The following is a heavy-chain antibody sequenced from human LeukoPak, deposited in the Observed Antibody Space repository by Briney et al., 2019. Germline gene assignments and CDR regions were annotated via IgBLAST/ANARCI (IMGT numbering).Heavy chain of an antibody. CDR2: ISGSGGST. V-gene: IGHV3-23*01. J-gene: IGHJ4*02. CDR3: AKVGGITIYSFGPDY. Sequence: GGSLRLSCAASGFTFSSYAMSWVRQAPGKGLEWVSGISGSGGSTYYADSVKGRFTISRDNSKNPLYLQLNSLRAEDTAVYYCAKVGGITIYSFGPDYWGQGTLVTVSS. CDR1: GFTFSSYA. D-gene: IGHD3-9*01.